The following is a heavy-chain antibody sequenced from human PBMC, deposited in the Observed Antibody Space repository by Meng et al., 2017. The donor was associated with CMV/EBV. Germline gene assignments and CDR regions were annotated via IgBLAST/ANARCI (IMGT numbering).Heavy chain of an antibody. Sequence: GGSLRLSCAASGFTFSSYAMHWVRQAPGKGLEWVAVISYDGSNKYYADSVKGRFTISRDNSKNTLYLQMNSLRAEDTAVYYCARLYTGYFDYWGQGTLVTVSS. CDR3: ARLYTGYFDY. J-gene: IGHJ4*02. D-gene: IGHD3-10*01. CDR1: GFTFSSYA. CDR2: ISYDGSNK. V-gene: IGHV3-30*04.